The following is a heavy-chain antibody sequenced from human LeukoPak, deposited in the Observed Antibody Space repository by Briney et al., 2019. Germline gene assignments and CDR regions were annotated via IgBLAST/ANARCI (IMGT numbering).Heavy chain of an antibody. CDR1: GFSLSSHW. CDR2: INQDGSAK. V-gene: IGHV3-7*01. CDR3: ARERPEPSGSLDP. J-gene: IGHJ5*02. Sequence: GGSLRLSCAASGFSLSSHWMTWVRQAPGKGLEWVANINQDGSAKYYADSVKGRFTISRDNSKNTLYLQMNSLRAEDTAVYYCARERPEPSGSLDPWGQGTLVTVSS. D-gene: IGHD1-26*01.